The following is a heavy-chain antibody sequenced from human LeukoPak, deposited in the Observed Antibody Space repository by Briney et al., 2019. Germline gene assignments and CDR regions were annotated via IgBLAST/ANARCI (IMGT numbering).Heavy chain of an antibody. J-gene: IGHJ5*02. D-gene: IGHD4-17*01. V-gene: IGHV4-34*01. CDR1: GGSFSGYY. CDR2: INHSGST. CDR3: AIARLRDRWFDP. Sequence: SETLSLTCAVYGGSFSGYYWSWIRQPPGKGLEWIGEINHSGSTNYNPSLKSRVTISVDTSKNQFSLKLSSVTAADTAVYYCAIARLRDRWFDPWGQGTLVTVSS.